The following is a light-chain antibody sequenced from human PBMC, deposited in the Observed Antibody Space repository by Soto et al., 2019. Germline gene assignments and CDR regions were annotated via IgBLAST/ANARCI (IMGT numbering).Light chain of an antibody. J-gene: IGKJ2*01. V-gene: IGKV1-5*03. Sequence: DIQMTQSPSTLSASVGDRVTITCRASQSISSWLAWYQQKPGKAPKLLIYKASSLESGGPSRFSGSGSGTEFTLTISRLQPDDFATYYCQQYNRYSYTFGKGNKLEIK. CDR2: KAS. CDR3: QQYNRYSYT. CDR1: QSISSW.